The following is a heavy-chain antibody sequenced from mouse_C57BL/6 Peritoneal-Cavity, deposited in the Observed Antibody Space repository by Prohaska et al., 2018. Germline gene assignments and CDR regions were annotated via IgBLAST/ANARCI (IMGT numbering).Heavy chain of an antibody. CDR3: AIGDYDARNY. CDR1: GYTFTSYW. J-gene: IGHJ4*01. Sequence: QVQLHHPVPELFKPGASVNVSCKASGYTFTSYWMHWVKQRPGQGLEWIGRIHPSDSDTNYNQKFKGKATLTVDKSSSTAYMQLSSLTSEDSAVYYCAIGDYDARNYMGQGTLVTVSS. V-gene: IGHV1-74*01. CDR2: IHPSDSDT.